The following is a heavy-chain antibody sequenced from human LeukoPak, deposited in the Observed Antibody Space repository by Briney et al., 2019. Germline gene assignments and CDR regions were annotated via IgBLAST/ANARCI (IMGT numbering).Heavy chain of an antibody. CDR1: GYTFTCYY. V-gene: IGHV1-2*06. CDR3: AREGGITGTRGYYYYYGMDV. D-gene: IGHD1-20*01. J-gene: IGHJ6*02. Sequence: GASVKVSCKASGYTFTCYYMHWVRQAPGQGLEWMGRINPNSGGTNYAQKFQGRVTMTRDTSISTAYMELSRLRSDDTAVYYCAREGGITGTRGYYYYYGMDVWGQGTTVTVSS. CDR2: INPNSGGT.